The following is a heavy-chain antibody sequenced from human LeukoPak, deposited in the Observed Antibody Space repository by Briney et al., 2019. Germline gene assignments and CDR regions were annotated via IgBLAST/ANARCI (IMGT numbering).Heavy chain of an antibody. Sequence: SETLSLTCTVSGDSIRSNNYYWSWIRQPPGKGLEWIGSIYDTGSTFYNPSLKSRVIISVDTSKNQFSLKLSSVTAADTAVYYCARDRSSSEPPFDYWGQGTLVTVSS. CDR1: GDSIRSNNYY. CDR2: IYDTGST. CDR3: ARDRSSSEPPFDY. D-gene: IGHD6-6*01. J-gene: IGHJ4*02. V-gene: IGHV4-39*07.